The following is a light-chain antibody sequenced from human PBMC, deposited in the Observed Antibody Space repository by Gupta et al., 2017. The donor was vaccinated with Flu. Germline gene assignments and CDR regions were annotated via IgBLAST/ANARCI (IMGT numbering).Light chain of an antibody. Sequence: DIVMTQSPLSLSVTPGEPASISCRSSQSLLYNNVFNYLDWYLQKPGQSPQLLIYLGSNRASGVPDRFSASGSGTDFTLKISRVEAEDVGVYYCMQALQMPPTFGQGTKLEIK. V-gene: IGKV2-28*01. CDR1: QSLLYNNVFNY. CDR3: MQALQMPPT. CDR2: LGS. J-gene: IGKJ1*01.